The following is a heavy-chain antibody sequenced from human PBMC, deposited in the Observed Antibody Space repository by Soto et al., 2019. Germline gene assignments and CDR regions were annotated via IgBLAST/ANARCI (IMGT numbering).Heavy chain of an antibody. CDR1: GGSFSSYT. CDR3: LNIPHY. V-gene: IGHV1-69*02. Sequence: GPPAKVSCKASGGSFSSYTITWVRQAPGQGLEWMGRIIPILGIANYAQKFQGRVTITADKSTGTAYIELSSLRSDDTAVYYCLNIPHYWGQGTLVTVSS. J-gene: IGHJ4*02. CDR2: IIPILGIA.